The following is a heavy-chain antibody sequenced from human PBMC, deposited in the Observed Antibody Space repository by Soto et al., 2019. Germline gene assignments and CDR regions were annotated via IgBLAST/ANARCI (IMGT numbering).Heavy chain of an antibody. J-gene: IGHJ6*02. Sequence: QVQLVESGGGVVQPGRSLRLSCAASGFTFSSYGMHWVRRAPGKGLEWVAVISYDGSNKYYADSVKGRFTISRDNSKNTLYLQMNSLRAEDTAVYYCAKVKLSGWYGYYYGMDLWGQGTTVTVSS. V-gene: IGHV3-30*18. CDR2: ISYDGSNK. CDR3: AKVKLSGWYGYYYGMDL. CDR1: GFTFSSYG. D-gene: IGHD6-19*01.